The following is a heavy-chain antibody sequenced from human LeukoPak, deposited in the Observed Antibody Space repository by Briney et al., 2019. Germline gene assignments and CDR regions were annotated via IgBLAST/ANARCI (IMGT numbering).Heavy chain of an antibody. CDR1: GYSISSGYY. J-gene: IGHJ4*02. V-gene: IGHV4-38-2*01. CDR2: IYHSGST. D-gene: IGHD2-15*01. Sequence: SETLSLTCAVSGYSISSGYYWGWIRQPPGKGLEWIGSIYHSGSTYYNPSLKSRVTISVDTSKNQFSLKLSSVTAADTAVYCCARGVYCSGGSCYLLDYWGQGTLVTVSS. CDR3: ARGVYCSGGSCYLLDY.